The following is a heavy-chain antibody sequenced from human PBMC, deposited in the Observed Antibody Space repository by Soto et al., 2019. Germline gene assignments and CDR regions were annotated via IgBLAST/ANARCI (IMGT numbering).Heavy chain of an antibody. D-gene: IGHD3-22*01. CDR1: SGSFSGYY. CDR2: ISHSGST. V-gene: IGHV4-34*01. Sequence: QVQLQQWGAGLLKPSETLSLRCVVNSGSFSGYYWTWIRQTPGKGLEWIGEISHSGSTNYNPSLMSRVTMSAYTSKTQVSLRLSSVTAADTALYFCARGYESSRRYLPLLDYWGQGTLVTCSS. J-gene: IGHJ4*02. CDR3: ARGYESSRRYLPLLDY.